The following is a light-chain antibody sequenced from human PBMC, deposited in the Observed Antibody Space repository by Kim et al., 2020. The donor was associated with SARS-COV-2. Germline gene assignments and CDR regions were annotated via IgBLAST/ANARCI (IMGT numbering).Light chain of an antibody. V-gene: IGKV1-12*02. J-gene: IGKJ2*01. CDR1: QSIGNW. Sequence: ASVGDRVTITCRASQSIGNWLAWYQQQPGKAPRLLIYAASSLHTGVPSRFSGSGSGTDFTLTISSLHPEDFATYYCQQANSFPYTFGQGTKVDIK. CDR2: AAS. CDR3: QQANSFPYT.